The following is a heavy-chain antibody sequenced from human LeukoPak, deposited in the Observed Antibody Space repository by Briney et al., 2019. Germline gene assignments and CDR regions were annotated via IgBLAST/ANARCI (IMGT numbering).Heavy chain of an antibody. J-gene: IGHJ6*02. D-gene: IGHD3-10*01. Sequence: SETLSLTCTVSGGSVSSDIYYWTWIRQPPGTGLEWIGYFYYNGNTNYNPSLKSRVTISVDTSKNQFSLKLSSVTAADTAVYYCPRERRFGPYYYVMDVWGQGTTVTVSS. CDR2: FYYNGNT. CDR3: PRERRFGPYYYVMDV. CDR1: GGSVSSDIYY. V-gene: IGHV4-61*01.